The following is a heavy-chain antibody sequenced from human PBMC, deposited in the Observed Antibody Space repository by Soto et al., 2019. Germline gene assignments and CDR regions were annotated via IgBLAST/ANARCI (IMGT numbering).Heavy chain of an antibody. CDR3: ATSQKGYNWNYFDH. D-gene: IGHD1-20*01. Sequence: PSETLSLTCAVPGGSISGSYYYWAWLRQSPGKGPEWIGSVFSTGFTSYNPSLESRVSVSVDTSKSQFSLKLSAVTAADTAVYYCATSQKGYNWNYFDHWGQGALVTVSS. CDR1: GGSISGSYYY. J-gene: IGHJ4*02. V-gene: IGHV4-39*01. CDR2: VFSTGFT.